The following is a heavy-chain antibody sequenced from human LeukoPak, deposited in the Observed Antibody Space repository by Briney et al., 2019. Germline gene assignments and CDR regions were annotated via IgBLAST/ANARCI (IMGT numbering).Heavy chain of an antibody. CDR1: GGSISSGSYY. CDR3: ARAGAYSYGSEYYFDY. J-gene: IGHJ4*02. Sequence: PSQTLSLTRTVSGGSISSGSYYWSWIRQPAGKGLEWIRRIYTSGSTNYNPSLKSRVTISVDTSKNQFSLKLSSVTAADTAVYYCARAGAYSYGSEYYFDYWGQGTLVTVSS. CDR2: IYTSGST. V-gene: IGHV4-61*02. D-gene: IGHD5-18*01.